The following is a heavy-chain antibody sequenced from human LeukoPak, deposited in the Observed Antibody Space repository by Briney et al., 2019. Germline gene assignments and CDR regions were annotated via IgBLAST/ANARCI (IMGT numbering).Heavy chain of an antibody. CDR2: IYHSGNT. CDR3: AREGSSWYDY. CDR1: DYSISSGYY. D-gene: IGHD6-13*01. J-gene: IGHJ4*02. Sequence: PSETLSLTCTVSDYSISSGYYWGWIRQPPGKGLEWIGSIYHSGNTYYKPSLKSRVTISVDTSKNQFSLKLSSVTAADTAVYYCAREGSSWYDYWGQGTLVTVSS. V-gene: IGHV4-38-2*02.